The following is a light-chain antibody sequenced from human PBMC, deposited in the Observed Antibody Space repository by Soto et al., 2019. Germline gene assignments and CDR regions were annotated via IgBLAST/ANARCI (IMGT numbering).Light chain of an antibody. J-gene: IGKJ3*01. CDR2: GAS. CDR1: QSVSSN. CDR3: QQYNNWPPLIT. V-gene: IGKV3-15*01. Sequence: EIVMTQSPATLSVSPGERATLSCRANQSVSSNLAWYQQKPGQAPRLLIYGASTRATGIPARFSGSGSGTEFTLTISSLQSEDFAVYYCQQYNNWPPLITFGPGTKVDIK.